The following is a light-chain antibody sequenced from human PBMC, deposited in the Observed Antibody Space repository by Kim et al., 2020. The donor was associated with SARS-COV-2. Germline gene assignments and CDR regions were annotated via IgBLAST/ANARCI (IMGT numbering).Light chain of an antibody. Sequence: ATINCRSSQSLLYRSSNKNFLSWYQLKPGQPPRLLIYWASTRESGVPDRFSGGGSGTEFTLTISSLQAEDMAVYYCQQYYAIPRTFGQGTKVDIK. CDR3: QQYYAIPRT. CDR2: WAS. CDR1: QSLLYRSSNKNF. V-gene: IGKV4-1*01. J-gene: IGKJ1*01.